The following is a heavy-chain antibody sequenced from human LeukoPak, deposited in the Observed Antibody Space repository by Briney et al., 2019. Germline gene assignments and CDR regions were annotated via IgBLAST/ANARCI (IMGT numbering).Heavy chain of an antibody. D-gene: IGHD5-24*01. CDR3: ASTANLQGDFCY. CDR2: IFYSGST. V-gene: IGHV4-59*01. Sequence: SETLSLTCTVSGGSISSYYWSWLRQPPGKGLEWIGYIFYSGSTNYNPSLKSRVTISVDTSKNQFSLKLSSVTAADTAVYYCASTANLQGDFCYWGQGTLVTVSS. J-gene: IGHJ4*02. CDR1: GGSISSYY.